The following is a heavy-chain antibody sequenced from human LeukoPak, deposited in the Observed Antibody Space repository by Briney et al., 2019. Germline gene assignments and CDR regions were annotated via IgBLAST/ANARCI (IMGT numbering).Heavy chain of an antibody. V-gene: IGHV3-30*18. CDR1: GFTFSSYG. CDR2: ISYDGSNK. CDR3: AKVSDPYYYDSSGYGYFDY. Sequence: GGSLRLSRAASGFTFSSYGMHWVRQAPGKGLEWVAVISYDGSNKYYADSVKGRFTISRDNSKNTLYLQMNSLRAEDTAVYYCAKVSDPYYYDSSGYGYFDYWGQGTLVTVSS. D-gene: IGHD3-22*01. J-gene: IGHJ4*02.